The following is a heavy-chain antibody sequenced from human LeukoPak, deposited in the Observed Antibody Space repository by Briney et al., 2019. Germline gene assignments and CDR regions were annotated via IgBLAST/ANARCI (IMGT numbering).Heavy chain of an antibody. CDR2: ISAYNGNT. V-gene: IGHV1-18*04. CDR3: ARGGLGYYYYGMDV. J-gene: IGHJ6*04. D-gene: IGHD6-19*01. Sequence: ASAKVSCKASGYTFTSYGVSWVRQAPGQGLEWMGWISAYNGNTNYAQKLQGRVTMTTDTSTSTAYMELRSLRSDDTAVYYCARGGLGYYYYGMDVWGKGTTVTVSS. CDR1: GYTFTSYG.